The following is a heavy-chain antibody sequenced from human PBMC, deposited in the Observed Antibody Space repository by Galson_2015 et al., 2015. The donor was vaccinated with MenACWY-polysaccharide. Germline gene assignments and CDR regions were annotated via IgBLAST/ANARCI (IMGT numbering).Heavy chain of an antibody. V-gene: IGHV3-23*01. J-gene: IGHJ4*02. CDR1: GFSFRSYG. Sequence: SLRLSCAASGFSFRSYGMRWVRQAPGKGLEWVSGLSPTTGNTYYADSVRGRFTISRDNSKNTLYLQMDSLRAEDTALYYCAKGAAHYGSGNYYDYWGQGTQVTVSS. CDR2: LSPTTGNT. CDR3: AKGAAHYGSGNYYDY. D-gene: IGHD3-10*01.